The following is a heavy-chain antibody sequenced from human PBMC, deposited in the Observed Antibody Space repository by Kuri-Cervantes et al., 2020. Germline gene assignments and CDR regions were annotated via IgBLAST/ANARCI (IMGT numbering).Heavy chain of an antibody. Sequence: KVSCKGSGYSFTSYWIGWVRQMPGKGLEWMGIIYPGDSDTRYSPSFQGQVTISADKSISTAYLQWSSLKASDTAMYYCARHLDLDYGDYYSDASDIWGQGTMVTVSS. V-gene: IGHV5-51*01. CDR3: ARHLDLDYGDYYSDASDI. J-gene: IGHJ3*02. CDR2: IYPGDSDT. CDR1: GYSFTSYW. D-gene: IGHD4-17*01.